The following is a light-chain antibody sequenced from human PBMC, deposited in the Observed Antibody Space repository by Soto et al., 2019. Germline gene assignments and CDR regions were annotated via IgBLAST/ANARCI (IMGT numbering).Light chain of an antibody. J-gene: IGKJ4*01. CDR1: QRVTSDF. V-gene: IGKV3-20*01. CDR3: QQYGRSPPT. Sequence: EIVLTQSPGTLSLSPGERATLSCRASQRVTSDFLAWYQQKPGQAPRLLIYGASNRATGVPDRFSGSGSGTDFTLTISRLEPEDFAVYHCQQYGRSPPTFGGGTKVGFK. CDR2: GAS.